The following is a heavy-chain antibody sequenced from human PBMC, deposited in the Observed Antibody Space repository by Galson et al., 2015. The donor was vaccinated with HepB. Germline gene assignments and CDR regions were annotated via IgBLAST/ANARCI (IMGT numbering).Heavy chain of an antibody. CDR1: GYSFISYT. CDR2: INAATGNT. J-gene: IGHJ4*02. Sequence: SVKVSCKASGYSFISYTMHWVRQTPGQRPEWMGWINAATGNTKYSQGFQGRITITRDTSASTVYMEVTSLRSEDTAIYHCARDNTSGSFFDFWGQGTLVIVSS. V-gene: IGHV1-3*01. CDR3: ARDNTSGSFFDF. D-gene: IGHD6-19*01.